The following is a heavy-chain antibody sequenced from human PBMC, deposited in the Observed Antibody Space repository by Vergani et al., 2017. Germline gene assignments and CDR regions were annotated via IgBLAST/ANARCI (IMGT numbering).Heavy chain of an antibody. CDR3: ARVNTETNGHLYYYYYMDV. J-gene: IGHJ6*03. Sequence: QVQLQQWGGGLLKPSEILSLTCVVNGASFTSYHWTWIRQSPGEGLEWVGDIDHTGRPDYNPSLKSRLTMSVDKSRNQFSLTLNSVTATDTAIYFCARVNTETNGHLYYYYYMDVWGQGTAVTVS. D-gene: IGHD4-11*01. CDR1: GASFTSYH. CDR2: IDHTGRP. V-gene: IGHV4-34*01.